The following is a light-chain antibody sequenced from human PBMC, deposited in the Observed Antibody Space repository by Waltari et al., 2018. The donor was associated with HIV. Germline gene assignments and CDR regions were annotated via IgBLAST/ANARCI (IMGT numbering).Light chain of an antibody. V-gene: IGLV2-11*01. CDR2: DVS. J-gene: IGLJ1*01. CDR1: SSDVGGFTS. CDR3: CSYAGSSYV. Sequence: QSALTQPRSVSGSPGQSVTISCTGTSSDVGGFTSVSWYQQHPGKVPKLMIYDVSKRPSGVPDRFSGSKSGNTASLTISGLQAEDEADYYCCSYAGSSYVFGTGTKVTVL.